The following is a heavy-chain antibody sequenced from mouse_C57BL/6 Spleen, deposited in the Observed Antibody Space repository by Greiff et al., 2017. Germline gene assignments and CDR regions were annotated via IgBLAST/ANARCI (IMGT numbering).Heavy chain of an antibody. CDR2: ISGGGGNT. J-gene: IGHJ2*01. CDR3: AREGITTVVANFDY. Sequence: EVMLVESGGGLVKPGGSLKLSCAASGFTFSSYTMSWVRQTPEKRLEWVATISGGGGNTYYPDSVKGRFTISRDNAKNTLYLQMSSLRSEDTALYYCAREGITTVVANFDYWGQGTTLTVSS. V-gene: IGHV5-9*01. D-gene: IGHD1-1*01. CDR1: GFTFSSYT.